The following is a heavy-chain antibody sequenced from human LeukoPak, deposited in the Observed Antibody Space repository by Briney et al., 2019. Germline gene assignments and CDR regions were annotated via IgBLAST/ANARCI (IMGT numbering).Heavy chain of an antibody. CDR3: AKDGDDCIDY. D-gene: IGHD2-21*01. J-gene: IGHJ4*02. CDR1: GFTFSSYG. Sequence: PGGSLRLSCAASGFTFSSYGMHWARQAPGKGLEWVAFIRYDGSNKYYADSVKGRFTISRDNSKNTLYLQLNTLRPEDTALYYCAKDGDDCIDYWGRGTLVTVSS. CDR2: IRYDGSNK. V-gene: IGHV3-30*02.